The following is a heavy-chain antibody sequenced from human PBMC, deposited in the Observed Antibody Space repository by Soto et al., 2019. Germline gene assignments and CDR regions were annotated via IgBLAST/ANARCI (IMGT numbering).Heavy chain of an antibody. Sequence: GGSLRLSCVGSGFTFSSYDISWVRQAPGKGLEWVSTITASGHNTYYADSVKGRFTISRDNSKNSLYLQMNSLRAEDTAIYYCAKSRDSPMIVVVVTFDAFDIWGQGTMVTVSS. J-gene: IGHJ3*02. CDR2: ITASGHNT. CDR3: AKSRDSPMIVVVVTFDAFDI. V-gene: IGHV3-23*01. CDR1: GFTFSSYD. D-gene: IGHD3-22*01.